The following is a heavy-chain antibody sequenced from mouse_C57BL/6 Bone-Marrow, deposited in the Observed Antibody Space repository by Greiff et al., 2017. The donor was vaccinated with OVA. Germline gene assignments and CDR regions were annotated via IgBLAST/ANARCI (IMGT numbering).Heavy chain of an antibody. V-gene: IGHV1-69*01. J-gene: IGHJ2*01. CDR3: ARGIYYDYDVGDYFDY. D-gene: IGHD2-4*01. CDR2: IDPSDSYT. CDR1: GYTFTSYW. Sequence: QVQLQQPGAELVMPGASVKLSCKASGYTFTSYWMHWVKQRPGQGLEWIGEIDPSDSYTNYNQKFKGKSTLTVDKSSSTAYMQLSSLTSEDSAVYYCARGIYYDYDVGDYFDYWGQGTTLTVSS.